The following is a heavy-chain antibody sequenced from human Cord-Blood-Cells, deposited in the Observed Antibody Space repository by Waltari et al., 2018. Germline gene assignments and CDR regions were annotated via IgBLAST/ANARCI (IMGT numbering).Heavy chain of an antibody. CDR1: GFTFSSYW. CDR3: ARGGKTSIAARPGAFDI. J-gene: IGHJ3*02. Sequence: EVQLVASGGGLVQPGGSLRLSCAASGFTFSSYWMSWVRQAPGKGLEWVDNIKQDGSEKYYVDSVKGRFTISRDNAKNSLYLQMNSLRAEDTAVYYCARGGKTSIAARPGAFDIWGQGTMVTVSS. D-gene: IGHD6-6*01. V-gene: IGHV3-7*01. CDR2: IKQDGSEK.